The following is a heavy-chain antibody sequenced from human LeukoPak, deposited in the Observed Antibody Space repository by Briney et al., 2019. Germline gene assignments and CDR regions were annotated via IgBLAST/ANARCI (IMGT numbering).Heavy chain of an antibody. CDR2: ISYDGSNK. D-gene: IGHD3-9*01. CDR3: ASSVNCSSTSCPRGVLRYFDWPIDY. V-gene: IGHV3-30*04. CDR1: GFTFSSYA. J-gene: IGHJ4*02. Sequence: GRSQRLSCAASGFTFSSYAMHWVRQAPGKGLEWVAVISYDGSNKYYADSVKGRFTISRDNSKNTLYLQMNSLRAEDTAVYYCASSVNCSSTSCPRGVLRYFDWPIDYWGQGTLVTVSS.